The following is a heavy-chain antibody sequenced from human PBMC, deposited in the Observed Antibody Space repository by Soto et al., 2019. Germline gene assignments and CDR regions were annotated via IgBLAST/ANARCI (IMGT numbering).Heavy chain of an antibody. CDR2: MIGDGTSS. Sequence: GGSLRLSCAASGFSFRIYAMNWVRQAPGKGLEWVSVMIGDGTSSDYADSVRGRFTISRDNSKNTLYLQMNNLRTEDTAVYYCAKDLRPDGRYDLDSWGQGTLVTVSS. J-gene: IGHJ4*02. D-gene: IGHD1-26*01. V-gene: IGHV3-23*01. CDR3: AKDLRPDGRYDLDS. CDR1: GFSFRIYA.